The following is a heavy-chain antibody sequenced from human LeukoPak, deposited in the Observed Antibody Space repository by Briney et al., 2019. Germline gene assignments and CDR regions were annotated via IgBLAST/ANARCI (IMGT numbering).Heavy chain of an antibody. J-gene: IGHJ5*02. V-gene: IGHV4-4*07. Sequence: SETLSLTCTVSGGSTSSYYWSWIRQPAGKGLEWIGRIYTSGSTNYNPSLKSRVTMSVDTSKNQFSLKLSSVTAADTAVYYCARVGVPGLRELSWFDPWGQGTLVTVSS. CDR3: ARVGVPGLRELSWFDP. CDR2: IYTSGST. CDR1: GGSTSSYY. D-gene: IGHD4-17*01.